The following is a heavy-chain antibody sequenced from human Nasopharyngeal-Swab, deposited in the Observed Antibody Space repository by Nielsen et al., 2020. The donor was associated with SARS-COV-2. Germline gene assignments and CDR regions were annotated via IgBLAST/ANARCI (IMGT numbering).Heavy chain of an antibody. CDR3: ARDRSLLPAANDALDV. D-gene: IGHD6-13*01. Sequence: ASVKVFCKASGYTFTGYGMSWVRQAPGRGLEWMGWIRMYNGKTHYAQKFQGRVTMSTDTSTNTAHMELKSLTSDDTAVYFCARDRSLLPAANDALDVWGQGTTVTISS. V-gene: IGHV1-18*01. CDR1: GYTFTGYG. CDR2: IRMYNGKT. J-gene: IGHJ3*01.